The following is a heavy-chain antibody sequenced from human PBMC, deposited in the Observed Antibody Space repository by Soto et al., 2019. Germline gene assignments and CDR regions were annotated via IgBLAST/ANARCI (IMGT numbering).Heavy chain of an antibody. CDR3: ARLGGDYGDSLLYYFDY. Sequence: SETLSLTCTVSGGSISSSSYYWGWIRQPPGKGLEWIGSIYYSGSTYYNPSLKSRVTISVDTSKNQFSLKLSSVTAADTAVYYCARLGGDYGDSLLYYFDYWGQGTLVTVSS. CDR1: GGSISSSSYY. V-gene: IGHV4-39*01. CDR2: IYYSGST. J-gene: IGHJ4*02. D-gene: IGHD4-17*01.